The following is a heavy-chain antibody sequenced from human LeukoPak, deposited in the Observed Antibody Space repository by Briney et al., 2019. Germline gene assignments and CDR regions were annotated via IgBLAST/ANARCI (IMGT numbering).Heavy chain of an antibody. CDR1: GFTFSSFW. D-gene: IGHD6-6*01. CDR3: ARSSYSSSSSV. J-gene: IGHJ3*01. Sequence: PGGSLRLSCAASGFTFSSFWMNWVRQAPGKGLEWVANIKQDGSERNYVDSVKGRSTISRDNAKNSLYLQINSLRAEDTAVYYCARSSYSSSSSVWGQGTMVTVSS. CDR2: IKQDGSER. V-gene: IGHV3-7*03.